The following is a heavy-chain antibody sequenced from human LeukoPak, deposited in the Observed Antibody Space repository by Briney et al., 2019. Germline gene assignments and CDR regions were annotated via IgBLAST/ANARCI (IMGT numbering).Heavy chain of an antibody. J-gene: IGHJ1*01. CDR3: AGTYYDILTGYYEAY. V-gene: IGHV3-21*01. D-gene: IGHD3-9*01. CDR1: GFTFSSYS. CDR2: ISSSSSYI. Sequence: GGSLRPSCAASGFTFSSYSMNWVRQAPGKGLEWVSSISSSSSYIYYADSVKGRFTISRDNAKNSLYLQMNSLRAEDTAVYYCAGTYYDILTGYYEAYWGRGTLSTVSS.